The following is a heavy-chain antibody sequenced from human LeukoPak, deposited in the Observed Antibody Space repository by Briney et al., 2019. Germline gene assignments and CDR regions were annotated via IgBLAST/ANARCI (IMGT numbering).Heavy chain of an antibody. CDR2: IKQDGSEK. CDR3: ARRYFDY. Sequence: ETLSLTCAVYGGSFSGYYWSWIRQPPGKGLEWVANIKQDGSEKYYVDSVKGRFTISRDNAKNSLYLQMNSLRAEDTAVYYCARRYFDYWGQGTLVTVSS. J-gene: IGHJ4*02. V-gene: IGHV3-7*01. CDR1: GGSFSGYY.